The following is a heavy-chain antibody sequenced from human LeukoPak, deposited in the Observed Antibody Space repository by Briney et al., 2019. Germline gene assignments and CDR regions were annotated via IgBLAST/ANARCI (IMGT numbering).Heavy chain of an antibody. V-gene: IGHV3-23*01. CDR2: IIDGGDTI. CDR1: GFTFSNYV. D-gene: IGHD6-19*01. J-gene: IGHJ4*02. CDR3: AKGSFSGWGHFDY. Sequence: PGGSLRLSCAASGFTFSNYVMSWVRQSPRKGLVWVSVIIDGGDTIFYTDSVKGRFTISRDNTKNTLYLQMNSLRDEDTAIYYCAKGSFSGWGHFDYWGQGALVTVSS.